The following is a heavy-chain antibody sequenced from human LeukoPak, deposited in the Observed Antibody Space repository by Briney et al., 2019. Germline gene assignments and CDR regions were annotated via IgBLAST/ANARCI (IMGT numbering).Heavy chain of an antibody. D-gene: IGHD2-8*01. CDR2: IKHKADSYTT. V-gene: IGHV3-72*01. CDR1: GFTFSDHY. CDR3: AKAPGGIVLMVYAIPADY. Sequence: PGGSLRLSCTASGFTFSDHYMEWVRQAPGKGLEWVGRIKHKADSYTTEYAASVKGRFSISRDDSKNSLYLQMNSLKTEDTAVYYCAKAPGGIVLMVYAIPADYWGQGTLVTVSS. J-gene: IGHJ4*02.